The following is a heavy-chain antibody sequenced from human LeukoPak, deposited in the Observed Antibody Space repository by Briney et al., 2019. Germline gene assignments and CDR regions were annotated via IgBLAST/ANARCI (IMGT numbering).Heavy chain of an antibody. CDR2: INPNSGGT. CDR1: GYTFTGYY. D-gene: IGHD3-10*01. Sequence: ASVKVSCKASGYTFTGYYMHWVRQAPGQGLEWMGWINPNSGGTNYAQKFQGRVTMTRDTSISTAYMELSRLRSDDMAVYYCARSKGRITMVRGVTPNFDYWGQGTLVTVSS. J-gene: IGHJ4*02. CDR3: ARSKGRITMVRGVTPNFDY. V-gene: IGHV1-2*02.